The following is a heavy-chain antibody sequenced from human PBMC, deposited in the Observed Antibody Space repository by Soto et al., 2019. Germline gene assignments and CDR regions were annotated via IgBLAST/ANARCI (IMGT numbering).Heavy chain of an antibody. J-gene: IGHJ4*02. Sequence: SETLSLTCTVSGGSISSSSYYWGWIRQPPGKGLEWIGSIYCSGSTYYNPSLKSRVTISVDTSKNQFSLKLSSVTAADTAVYYCARSIAARKDSFDYWGQGTLVTAPQ. CDR2: IYCSGST. D-gene: IGHD6-6*01. V-gene: IGHV4-39*01. CDR3: ARSIAARKDSFDY. CDR1: GGSISSSSYY.